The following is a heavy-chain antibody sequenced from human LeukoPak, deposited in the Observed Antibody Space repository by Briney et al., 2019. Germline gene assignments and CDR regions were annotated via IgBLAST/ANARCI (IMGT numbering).Heavy chain of an antibody. J-gene: IGHJ4*02. CDR1: GFTVSSNY. Sequence: GGSLRLSCAASGFTVSSNYMSWVRQAPGKGLEWVSSISSSSRYIYYADSMKGRFTISRDNAKNSLYLQMNSLRAEDTAVYYCARDQGQYSGYDPFDYWGQGTLVTVSS. CDR3: ARDQGQYSGYDPFDY. D-gene: IGHD5-12*01. V-gene: IGHV3-21*01. CDR2: ISSSSRYI.